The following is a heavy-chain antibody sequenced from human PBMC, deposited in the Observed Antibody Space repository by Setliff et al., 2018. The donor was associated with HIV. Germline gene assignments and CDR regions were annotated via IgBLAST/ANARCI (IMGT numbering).Heavy chain of an antibody. CDR1: GFTFNYHA. J-gene: IGHJ5*02. V-gene: IGHV3-23*01. Sequence: GGSLRLSCAASGFTFNYHAMTWVRQAPGKGLEWVSGISGSGDSTYYAASVKGRFIISRDNSKDILSLQMNSVRAEDTGLYFCAKDYTATFWEYNWFDLWGQGILVTVSS. D-gene: IGHD3-3*01. CDR3: AKDYTATFWEYNWFDL. CDR2: ISGSGDST.